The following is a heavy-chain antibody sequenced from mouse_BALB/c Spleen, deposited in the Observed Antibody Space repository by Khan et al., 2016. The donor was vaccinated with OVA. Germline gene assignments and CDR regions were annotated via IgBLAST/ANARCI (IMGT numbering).Heavy chain of an antibody. D-gene: IGHD2-2*01. J-gene: IGHJ1*01. CDR2: IKTHSGVP. Sequence: QIQFVQSGPELKKPGETVRLSCKASGYTFTTAGMQWVQKMPGKGLKWIGWIKTHSGVPKYAQDFKGRFSFSLETSASTAYVQITNLKNEDTATYFWSSGYGYGWYFDVWGEGTTVTVSS. CDR3: SSGYGYGWYFDV. CDR1: GYTFTTAG. V-gene: IGHV9-4*02.